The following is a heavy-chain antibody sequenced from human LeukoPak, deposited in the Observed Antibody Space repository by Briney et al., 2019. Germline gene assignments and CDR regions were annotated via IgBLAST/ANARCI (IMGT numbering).Heavy chain of an antibody. D-gene: IGHD1-26*01. CDR2: IYHSGST. V-gene: IGHV4-30-2*01. CDR1: GGSISSGGYY. CDR3: ARTLGGSYSYYFDY. Sequence: SQTLSLTCTVSGGSISSGGYYWSWIRQPPGKGLEWIGYIYHSGSTYYNPSLKSRVTISVDRSKNQFSLKLSSVTAADTAVYYCARTLGGSYSYYFDYWGQGTLVTVSS. J-gene: IGHJ4*02.